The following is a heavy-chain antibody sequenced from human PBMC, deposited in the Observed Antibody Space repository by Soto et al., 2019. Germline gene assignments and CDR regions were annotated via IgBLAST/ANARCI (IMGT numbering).Heavy chain of an antibody. Sequence: PGGSLRLSCAASGFTFISYSMNWVRQAPGKGLEWVSSISSSSSYIYYADSVKGRFTISRDNAKNSLYLQMNSLRAEDTAVYYCARPLYCSSTSCYVYYYYGMDVWGQGTTVTVSS. CDR3: ARPLYCSSTSCYVYYYYGMDV. J-gene: IGHJ6*02. CDR1: GFTFISYS. D-gene: IGHD2-2*01. CDR2: ISSSSSYI. V-gene: IGHV3-21*01.